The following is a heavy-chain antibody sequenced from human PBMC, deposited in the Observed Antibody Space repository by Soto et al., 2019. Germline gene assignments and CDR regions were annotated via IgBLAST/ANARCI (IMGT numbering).Heavy chain of an antibody. D-gene: IGHD2-2*01. V-gene: IGHV3-7*01. Sequence: PGGSLRLSCAASGFTFSSYWMSWVRQAPGKGLEWVANIKQDGSEKYYVDSVKGRFTISRDNAKNSLYLQMNSLRAEDTAVYYCARGPRICSSTSCSYNWFDPWGQGTLVTVSS. CDR2: IKQDGSEK. CDR3: ARGPRICSSTSCSYNWFDP. J-gene: IGHJ5*02. CDR1: GFTFSSYW.